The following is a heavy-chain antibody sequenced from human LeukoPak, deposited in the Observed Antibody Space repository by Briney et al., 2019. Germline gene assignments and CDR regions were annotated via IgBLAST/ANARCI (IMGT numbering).Heavy chain of an antibody. CDR1: GGSFSGYY. CDR2: INHSGST. CDR3: ARAKPKGYCSSTSCYLANWFDP. Sequence: SETLSPTCAVYGGSFSGYYWSWIRQPPGKGLEWIGEINHSGSTNYNPSLKSRVTISVDTSKNQFSLKLSSVTAADTAVYYCARAKPKGYCSSTSCYLANWFDPWGQGTLVTVSS. J-gene: IGHJ5*02. D-gene: IGHD2-2*01. V-gene: IGHV4-34*01.